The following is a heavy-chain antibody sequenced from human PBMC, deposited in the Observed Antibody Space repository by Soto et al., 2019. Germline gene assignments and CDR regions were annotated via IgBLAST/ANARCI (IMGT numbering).Heavy chain of an antibody. Sequence: ASVKVSCKASGYTFSTYGISWVRQAPGQGLEWMGWISPYNGNTNFAQQFQGRVTLTTDTSTSTAYMELRSLKSDDTAMYYCARGARDYSNTWYEFWGQGTLVTV. D-gene: IGHD6-13*01. J-gene: IGHJ4*02. CDR1: GYTFSTYG. CDR2: ISPYNGNT. CDR3: ARGARDYSNTWYEF. V-gene: IGHV1-18*04.